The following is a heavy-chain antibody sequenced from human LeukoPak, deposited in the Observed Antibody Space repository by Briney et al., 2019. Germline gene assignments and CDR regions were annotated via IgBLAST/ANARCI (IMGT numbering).Heavy chain of an antibody. D-gene: IGHD3-10*01. CDR2: MNPNSGNT. Sequence: ASVKVSCKASGYTFTSYDINWVRQATGQGLEWMGWMNPNSGNTGYAQKFQGRVTITRDTSASTAYMELSSLRSEDTAVYYCARGGSGSYLRFDYWGQGTLVTVSS. CDR1: GYTFTSYD. V-gene: IGHV1-8*03. CDR3: ARGGSGSYLRFDY. J-gene: IGHJ4*02.